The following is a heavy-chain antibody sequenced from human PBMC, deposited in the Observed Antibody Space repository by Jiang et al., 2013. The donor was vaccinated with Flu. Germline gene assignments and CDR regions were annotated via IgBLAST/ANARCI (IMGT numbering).Heavy chain of an antibody. J-gene: IGHJ4*02. CDR2: IYTSGST. D-gene: IGHD4-17*01. CDR1: GGSISSGSYY. CDR3: ARSNDYGDYFDY. V-gene: IGHV4-61*02. Sequence: PGLVKPSQTLSLTCTVSGGSISSGSYYWSRIRQPAGKGLEWIGRIYTSGSTNYNPSLKSRVTISVDTSKNQFSLKLSSVTAADTAVYYCARSNDYGDYFDYWGQGTLVTVSS.